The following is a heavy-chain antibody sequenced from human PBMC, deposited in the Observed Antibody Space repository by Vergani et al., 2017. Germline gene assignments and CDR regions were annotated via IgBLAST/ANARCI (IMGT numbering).Heavy chain of an antibody. J-gene: IGHJ4*02. CDR1: GFTFDDYA. D-gene: IGHD5/OR15-5a*01. Sequence: EVQLVESGGGLVQPGRSLRLSCAASGFTFDDYAMHWVRQAPGKGLEWVSAISGSGGSKYYADSVKGRFTISRDNSKNTLYLQMNSLRAEDTAVYYCAKSTIPHDYWGQGTLVTVSS. CDR3: AKSTIPHDY. V-gene: IGHV3-23*04. CDR2: ISGSGGSK.